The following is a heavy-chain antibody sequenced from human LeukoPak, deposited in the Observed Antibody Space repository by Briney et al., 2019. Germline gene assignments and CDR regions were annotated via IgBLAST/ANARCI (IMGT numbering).Heavy chain of an antibody. CDR2: FDPVDGET. Sequence: ASVKVSCKVSGYTLTELSMHWVRQAPGKGLEWMGGFDPVDGETIYAQKFQGRVTMTEDTSTDTAYMELSSLRSEDTAVYYCATDMIVVGYRWFDPWGQGTLVTVSS. D-gene: IGHD3-22*01. V-gene: IGHV1-24*01. CDR1: GYTLTELS. J-gene: IGHJ5*02. CDR3: ATDMIVVGYRWFDP.